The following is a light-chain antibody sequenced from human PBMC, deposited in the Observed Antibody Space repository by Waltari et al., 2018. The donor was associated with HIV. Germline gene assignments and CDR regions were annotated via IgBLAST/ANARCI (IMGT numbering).Light chain of an antibody. Sequence: DIQLTQSPSFLSASVGDRVTVTCRAGQGISTYLAWSQQKPGKAPKLLIYAASTLQTGVPSRFSGSGSGTEFTLTIRSLQPEDVATYYCQQVNMPFTFGPGTKVDIK. CDR3: QQVNMPFT. CDR1: QGISTY. CDR2: AAS. J-gene: IGKJ3*01. V-gene: IGKV1-9*01.